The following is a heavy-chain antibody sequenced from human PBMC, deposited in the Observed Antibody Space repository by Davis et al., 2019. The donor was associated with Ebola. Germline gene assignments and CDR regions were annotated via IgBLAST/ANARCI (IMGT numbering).Heavy chain of an antibody. CDR2: ISSSSSYI. D-gene: IGHD5-12*01. V-gene: IGHV3-21*01. J-gene: IGHJ4*02. CDR1: GFTFSSYS. CDR3: ARGGVVATIPVDY. Sequence: PGGSLRLSCAASGFTFSSYSMNWVRQAPGKGLEWVSSISSSSSYIYYADSVKGRFTISRDNAKNSLYLHMNSLRAEDTAVYYCARGGVVATIPVDYWGQGTLVTVSS.